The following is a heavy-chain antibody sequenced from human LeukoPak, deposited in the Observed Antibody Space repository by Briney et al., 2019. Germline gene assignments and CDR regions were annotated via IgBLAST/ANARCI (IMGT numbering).Heavy chain of an antibody. D-gene: IGHD3-22*01. V-gene: IGHV4-61*02. J-gene: IGHJ3*02. CDR1: GGSISSGSYY. CDR3: ARDSEEDYYDSSGYLDAFDI. Sequence: SQTLSLTCTVSGGSISSGSYYWSWIRQPAGKGLEWIGRIYTSGSTNYNPSLKSRVTISVDTSKNQFSLKLSSVTAADTAVYYCARDSEEDYYDSSGYLDAFDIWGQGTMVTVSS. CDR2: IYTSGST.